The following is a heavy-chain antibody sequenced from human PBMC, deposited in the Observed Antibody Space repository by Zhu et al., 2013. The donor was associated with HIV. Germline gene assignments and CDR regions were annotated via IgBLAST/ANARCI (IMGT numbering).Heavy chain of an antibody. CDR1: GYTFTSYG. CDR3: AKINGDAVLYYYYGMDV. Sequence: QVQLVQSGAEVKKPGASVKVSCKASGYTFTSYGISWVRQAPGQGLEWMGWISAYNGNTNYAQKLQGRVTMTTDTSTSTAYMELRSLRSDDTAVYYCAKINGDAVLYYYYGMDVWGQGTTVTVSS. J-gene: IGHJ6*02. CDR2: ISAYNGNT. V-gene: IGHV1-18*04. D-gene: IGHD4-17*01.